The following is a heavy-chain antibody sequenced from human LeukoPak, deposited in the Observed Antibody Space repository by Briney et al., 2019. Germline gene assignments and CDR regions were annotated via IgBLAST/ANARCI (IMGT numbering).Heavy chain of an antibody. D-gene: IGHD3-16*02. V-gene: IGHV3-11*01. CDR2: ISSSGSTI. J-gene: IGHJ3*02. CDR3: ARGLFMITFGGVIVRGAFDI. Sequence: GGSLRLSCAASGFTFSDYYMSWIRQAPGKWLEWVSYISSSGSTIYYADSVKGRFTISRDNAKNSLYLQMNSLRAEDTAVYYCARGLFMITFGGVIVRGAFDIWGQGTMVTVSS. CDR1: GFTFSDYY.